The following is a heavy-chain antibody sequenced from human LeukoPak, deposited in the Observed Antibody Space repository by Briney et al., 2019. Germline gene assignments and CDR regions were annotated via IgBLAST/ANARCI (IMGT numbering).Heavy chain of an antibody. CDR2: FDPEDGET. CDR3: ATSCTGGVCPTSFRWFDP. CDR1: GYTLTELS. D-gene: IGHD2-8*02. V-gene: IGHV1-24*01. J-gene: IGHJ5*02. Sequence: ASVKVSCKVSGYTLTELSMHWVRQAPGKGLGWMGGFDPEDGETIYAQKFQGRVTMTEDTSTDTAYMGLSSLRSEDTAVYYCATSCTGGVCPTSFRWFDPWGQGTLVTVSS.